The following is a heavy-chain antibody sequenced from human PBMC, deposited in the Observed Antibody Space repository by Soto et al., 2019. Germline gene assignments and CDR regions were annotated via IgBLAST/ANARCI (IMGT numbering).Heavy chain of an antibody. V-gene: IGHV3-20*01. CDR1: GFNFDDYG. CDR3: ARVVGESSDYHDAFDI. D-gene: IGHD3-22*01. Sequence: GGSLRLSCAASGFNFDDYGMSWVRQVPGKGLEWVSGINWNGGRTGYADSVKGRFTISRDNAKSSLYLQMNSLRVEDTALYHCARVVGESSDYHDAFDIWGPGTMVTVSS. CDR2: INWNGGRT. J-gene: IGHJ3*02.